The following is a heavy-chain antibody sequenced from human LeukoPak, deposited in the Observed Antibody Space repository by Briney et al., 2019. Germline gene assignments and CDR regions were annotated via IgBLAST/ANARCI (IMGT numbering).Heavy chain of an antibody. CDR1: GLTLRSYV. V-gene: IGHV3-23*01. CDR3: ARDVSQWLVPGDFDI. CDR2: ISGGDST. Sequence: PGGSLILSCAASGLTLRSYVMHWVRQAPGKGLEWVSGISGGDSTYYADSVKGRFTISRDNSKNTMHLQLNILRAEDTAIYYCARDVSQWLVPGDFDIWGQGTMVTVSS. J-gene: IGHJ3*02. D-gene: IGHD6-19*01.